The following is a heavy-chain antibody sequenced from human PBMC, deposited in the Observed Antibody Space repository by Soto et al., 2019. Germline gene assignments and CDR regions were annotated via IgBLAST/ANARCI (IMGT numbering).Heavy chain of an antibody. D-gene: IGHD4-17*01. CDR1: GFTFSSYA. V-gene: IGHV3-23*01. CDR2: ISGSGGST. Sequence: GSLRLSCAASGFTFSSYAMSWVRQAPGKGLEWVSAISGSGGSTYYADSVKGRFTISRDNSKNTLYLQMNSLRAEDTAVYYCAKDYDYGDYPRNYYFDYWGQGTLVTVSS. J-gene: IGHJ4*02. CDR3: AKDYDYGDYPRNYYFDY.